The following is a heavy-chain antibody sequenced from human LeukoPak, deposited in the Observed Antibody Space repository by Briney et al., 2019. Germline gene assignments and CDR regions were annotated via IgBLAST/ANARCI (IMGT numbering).Heavy chain of an antibody. CDR2: IYYSGST. Sequence: PSETLSLTCTVSGGSISSYYWSWIRQPPGKGLEWIGYIYYSGSTNYNPSLKSRVTISVDTSKNQFSLKLSSVTAADTAVYYCARLVRGVGYWYFDLWGRGTLVTVSS. D-gene: IGHD3-10*01. CDR1: GGSISSYY. J-gene: IGHJ2*01. V-gene: IGHV4-59*01. CDR3: ARLVRGVGYWYFDL.